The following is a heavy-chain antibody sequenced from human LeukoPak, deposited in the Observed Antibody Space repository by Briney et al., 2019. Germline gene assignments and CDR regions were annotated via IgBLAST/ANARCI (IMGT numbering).Heavy chain of an antibody. CDR2: INSDGSST. D-gene: IGHD3-22*01. CDR3: ARYYYDSSGYYTFDY. Sequence: GGSLRLSCAASGFTFSSYWMHWVHQAPGKGLVWVSRINSDGSSTSYADSVKGRFTISRDNAKNTLYLQMNSLRAEDTAVYYCARYYYDSSGYYTFDYWGQGTLVTVSS. V-gene: IGHV3-74*01. J-gene: IGHJ4*02. CDR1: GFTFSSYW.